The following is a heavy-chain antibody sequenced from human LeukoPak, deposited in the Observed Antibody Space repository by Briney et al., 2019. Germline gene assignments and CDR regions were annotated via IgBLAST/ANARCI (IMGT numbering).Heavy chain of an antibody. Sequence: ASVKVSCKASGYTFTGYYVHWVRQAPGQGLEWMGWINPNSGGTNYAQKFQGRVTMTRDTSISTAYMELSRLRSDDTAVYYCARDRRGISGIAGYWGQGTLVTVSS. J-gene: IGHJ4*02. D-gene: IGHD2-15*01. V-gene: IGHV1-2*02. CDR2: INPNSGGT. CDR1: GYTFTGYY. CDR3: ARDRRGISGIAGY.